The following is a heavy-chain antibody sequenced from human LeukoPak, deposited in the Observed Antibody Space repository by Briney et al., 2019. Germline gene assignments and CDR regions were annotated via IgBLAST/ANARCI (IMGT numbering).Heavy chain of an antibody. Sequence: SVKVSCKASGGTLSSYAISWVRQAPGQGLEWMGGIIPIFGTANYAQKFQGRVTITTDESTSTACMELSSLRSEDTAVYYCARSHPAAAGDAFDIWGQGTMVTVSS. CDR3: ARSHPAAAGDAFDI. J-gene: IGHJ3*02. CDR2: IIPIFGTA. CDR1: GGTLSSYA. V-gene: IGHV1-69*05. D-gene: IGHD2-2*01.